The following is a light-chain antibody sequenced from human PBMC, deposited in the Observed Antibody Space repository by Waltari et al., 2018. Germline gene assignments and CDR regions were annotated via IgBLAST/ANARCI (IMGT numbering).Light chain of an antibody. CDR3: SSYTSINTLVV. J-gene: IGLJ2*01. V-gene: IGLV2-14*03. CDR2: VVT. Sequence: QSALTQPASVSGSPEQSITISCTGTTSDVGSYNYVSWYQQHPGKAPKLMIYVVTNRPAGFSNGCSGSKSGNTASLTISGLQAEDEADYYCSSYTSINTLVVFGGGTKLTVL. CDR1: TSDVGSYNY.